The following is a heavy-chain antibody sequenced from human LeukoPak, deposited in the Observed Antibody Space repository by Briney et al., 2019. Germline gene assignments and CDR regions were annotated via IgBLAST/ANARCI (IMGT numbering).Heavy chain of an antibody. CDR1: GGTFSSYA. V-gene: IGHV1-69*04. CDR2: IIPILGIA. CDR3: ARARGVTTLRYTYYFDY. Sequence: SVKVSCKASGGTFSSYAISWVQQTPGQGLEWMGRIIPILGIANYAQKFQGRVTITADKSTSTAYMELSSLRSEDTAVYYCARARGVTTLRYTYYFDYWGQGTLVTVSS. D-gene: IGHD4-17*01. J-gene: IGHJ4*02.